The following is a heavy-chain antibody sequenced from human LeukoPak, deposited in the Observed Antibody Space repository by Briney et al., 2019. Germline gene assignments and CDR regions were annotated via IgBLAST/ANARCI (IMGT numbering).Heavy chain of an antibody. D-gene: IGHD5-24*01. CDR2: INHSGNT. J-gene: IGHJ6*03. V-gene: IGHV4-34*01. CDR1: GGSFSGYY. Sequence: SETLSLTCAVYGGSFSGYYWSWIRQPPGKGLEWIGEINHSGNTNYNPSLKSRVTISVDTSKDQFSLKLSSVTAAETAVYYCAREGRYRYGYNEYHSYMDIWGKGTTVTVSS. CDR3: AREGRYRYGYNEYHSYMDI.